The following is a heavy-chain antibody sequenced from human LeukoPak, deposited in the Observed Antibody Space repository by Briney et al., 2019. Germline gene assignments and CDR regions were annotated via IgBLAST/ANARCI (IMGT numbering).Heavy chain of an antibody. CDR3: ARLTKYCSGATCYQKYYFDY. V-gene: IGHV5-51*01. CDR1: GYSFTSYW. J-gene: IGHJ4*02. D-gene: IGHD2-15*01. CDR2: IYPGDSDT. Sequence: GESLKISCKGSGYSFTSYWIGWVRQMSGKGLEWMGNIYPGDSDTRYSPSFQGQVTISADKSISTAYLQWSSLKASDTAMYYCARLTKYCSGATCYQKYYFDYWGQGTLVTVSS.